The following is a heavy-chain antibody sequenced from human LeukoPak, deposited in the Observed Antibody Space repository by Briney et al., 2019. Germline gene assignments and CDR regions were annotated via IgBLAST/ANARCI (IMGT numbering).Heavy chain of an antibody. J-gene: IGHJ4*02. D-gene: IGHD4-23*01. CDR2: IYYSGST. CDR1: GGSISSYY. V-gene: IGHV4-59*01. CDR3: ARENPFDYGGNSFDY. Sequence: SETLSLTCTVSGGSISSYYWSWIRQPPGKGLEWIGYIYYSGSTNYSPSLKSRVTISVDTSKNQFSLKLSSVTAADTAVYYCARENPFDYGGNSFDYWGQGTLVTVSS.